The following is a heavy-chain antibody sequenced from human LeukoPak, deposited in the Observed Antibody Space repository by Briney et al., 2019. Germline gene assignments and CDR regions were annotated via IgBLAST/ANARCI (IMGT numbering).Heavy chain of an antibody. V-gene: IGHV4-59*01. CDR2: IYYSGST. J-gene: IGHJ6*02. Sequence: SETLSLTCTVSGGSISSYYWSWIRQPPGKGLEWIGYIYYSGSTNYNPSLKSRVTISVDTSKNQFSLKLSSVTAADTAVYYCASYYYDPKGDYYGMDVWGQGTTVTVSS. CDR1: GGSISSYY. CDR3: ASYYYDPKGDYYGMDV. D-gene: IGHD3-22*01.